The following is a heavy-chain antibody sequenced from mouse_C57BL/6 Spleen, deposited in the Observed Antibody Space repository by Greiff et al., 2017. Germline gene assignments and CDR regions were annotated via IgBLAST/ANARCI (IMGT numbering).Heavy chain of an antibody. J-gene: IGHJ2*01. CDR2: IDPSDSYT. D-gene: IGHD3-3*01. CDR1: GYTFTSYW. V-gene: IGHV1-50*01. CDR3: ARSHLGFDY. Sequence: QVQLQQPGAELVKPGASVKLSCKASGYTFTSYWMQWVKQRPGQGLEWIGEIDPSDSYTNYNQKFKGKATLTVDTSSSTAYMQLSSLTSEDSAVYYCARSHLGFDYWGQGTTLTVSS.